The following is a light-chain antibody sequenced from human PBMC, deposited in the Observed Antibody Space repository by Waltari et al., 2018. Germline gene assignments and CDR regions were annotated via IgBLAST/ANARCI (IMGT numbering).Light chain of an antibody. V-gene: IGKV3-15*01. J-gene: IGKJ4*01. CDR1: QSVSSN. Sequence: EVVMTPSPATLSVSPGERATLSCRASQSVSSNLAWYQQKPGQAPRLLIYGASTRATGIPARFSGSGSGTEFTLTISSLQSEDFAVYYCQQYNNWPRTFGGGTTVEIK. CDR2: GAS. CDR3: QQYNNWPRT.